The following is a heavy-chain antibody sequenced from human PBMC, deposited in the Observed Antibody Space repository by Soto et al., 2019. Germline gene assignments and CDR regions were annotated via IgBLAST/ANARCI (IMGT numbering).Heavy chain of an antibody. Sequence: GGSLRLSCAASGFTFSSYAMHWVRQAPGKGLEWVAVISYDGSNKYYADSVKGRFTISRDNSKNTLYLQMNSLRAEDTAVYYCARVRWLDGYSGYDPPPGYYYYGMDVWGQGTTVTVSS. D-gene: IGHD5-12*01. CDR1: GFTFSSYA. V-gene: IGHV3-30-3*01. CDR3: ARVRWLDGYSGYDPPPGYYYYGMDV. CDR2: ISYDGSNK. J-gene: IGHJ6*02.